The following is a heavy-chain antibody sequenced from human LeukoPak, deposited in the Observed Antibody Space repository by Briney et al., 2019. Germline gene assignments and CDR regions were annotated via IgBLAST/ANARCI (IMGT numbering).Heavy chain of an antibody. CDR1: GFTFSSYA. V-gene: IGHV3-30-3*01. CDR2: ISYDGSNK. Sequence: GRSLGLSCAASGFTFSSYAMPWVRQAPGKGLEWVAVISYDGSNKYYADSVKGRFTISRDNSKNTLYLQMNSLRAEDTAVYYCARVGLGYYDSSGFDYWGQGTLVTVSS. CDR3: ARVGLGYYDSSGFDY. J-gene: IGHJ4*02. D-gene: IGHD3-22*01.